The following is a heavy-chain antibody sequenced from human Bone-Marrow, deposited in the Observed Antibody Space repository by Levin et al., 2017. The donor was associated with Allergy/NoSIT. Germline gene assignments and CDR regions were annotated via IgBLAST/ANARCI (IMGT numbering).Heavy chain of an antibody. J-gene: IGHJ3*02. CDR2: TYYRSKWYI. CDR3: VRDGERGLEALDS. D-gene: IGHD1-1*01. Sequence: SQTLSLTCAISGDSVSSNTDAWNWIRQSPSRGLEWLGRTYYRSKWYIDYAPSVKSRISISADTFKNQFSLQLNSVTPEDTAVYYCVRDGERGLEALDSWGQGTMVTVSS. CDR1: GDSVSSNTDA. V-gene: IGHV6-1*01.